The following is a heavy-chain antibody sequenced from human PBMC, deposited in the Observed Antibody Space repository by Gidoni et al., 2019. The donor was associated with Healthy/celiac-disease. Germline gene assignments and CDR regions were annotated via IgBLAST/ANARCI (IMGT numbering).Heavy chain of an antibody. CDR1: GFSLTTSGMG. D-gene: IGHD3-22*01. V-gene: IGHV2-5*02. Sequence: QITLNESGPTLVKPTQTLTLTCTFSGFSLTTSGMGVGWIRQPPGKALEWLALIYWDADERYSPSLKSRVTITKDTSKNQVVLTMTNMGPVDTATYYCAHTKPTYYSDSSGYFGFDYWGQGTLVTVSS. CDR3: AHTKPTYYSDSSGYFGFDY. J-gene: IGHJ4*02. CDR2: IYWDADE.